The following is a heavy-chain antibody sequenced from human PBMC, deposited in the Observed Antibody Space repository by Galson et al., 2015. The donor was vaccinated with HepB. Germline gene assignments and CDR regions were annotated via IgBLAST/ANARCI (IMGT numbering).Heavy chain of an antibody. CDR1: RFTFSSYG. Sequence: SLRLSCAASRFTFSSYGMHWVRQAPDKGLEWVAVISYEGSNKDYADSVKGRFIISRDNSKNTLYLQMSSLRTEDTAVYYCARVLSGSYLVDYWGQGTQVTVSS. CDR2: ISYEGSNK. V-gene: IGHV3-30*04. J-gene: IGHJ4*02. CDR3: ARVLSGSYLVDY. D-gene: IGHD1-26*01.